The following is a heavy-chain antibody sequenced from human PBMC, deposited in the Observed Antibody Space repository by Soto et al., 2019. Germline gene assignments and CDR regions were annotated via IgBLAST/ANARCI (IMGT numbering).Heavy chain of an antibody. J-gene: IGHJ3*02. CDR1: GITFSSYA. V-gene: IGHV3-30-3*01. Sequence: QVQVVESGGGVVQPGRSLRLSCAVSGITFSSYALHWVRQVPGKGLDWVAIVSYDGSYISYTDSVRGRFTISRDNSKNTLYLQMNSLRPEDTAVYYCARDRYSSGWGDAFDIWGQGTMVTVSS. CDR2: VSYDGSYI. CDR3: ARDRYSSGWGDAFDI. D-gene: IGHD6-19*01.